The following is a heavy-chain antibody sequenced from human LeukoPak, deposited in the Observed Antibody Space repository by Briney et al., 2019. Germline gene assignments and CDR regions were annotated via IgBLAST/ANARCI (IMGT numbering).Heavy chain of an antibody. D-gene: IGHD2-2*02. J-gene: IGHJ5*02. CDR1: GFTFSSYS. CDR2: ISGSGGST. CDR3: AKDIPEYQLLYAVSGWFDP. Sequence: PGGSLRLSCAASGFTFSSYSMNWVRQAPGKGLEWVPAISGSGGSTYYADSVKGRFTISRDNSKNTLYLQMNSLRAEDTAVYYCAKDIPEYQLLYAVSGWFDPWGQGTLVTVSS. V-gene: IGHV3-23*01.